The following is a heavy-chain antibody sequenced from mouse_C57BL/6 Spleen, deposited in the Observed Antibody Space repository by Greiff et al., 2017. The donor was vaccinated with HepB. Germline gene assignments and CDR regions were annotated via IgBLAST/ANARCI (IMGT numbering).Heavy chain of an antibody. CDR1: GFTFSSYT. D-gene: IGHD1-1*01. CDR2: ISGGGGNT. V-gene: IGHV5-9*01. Sequence: EVKLVESGGGLVKPGGSLKLSCAASGFTFSSYTMSWVRQTPEKRLEWVATISGGGGNTYYPDSVKGRFTISRDNAKNTLYLQMSSLRSEDTALYYCARRLTTVAKGFAYWGQGTLVTVSA. CDR3: ARRLTTVAKGFAY. J-gene: IGHJ3*01.